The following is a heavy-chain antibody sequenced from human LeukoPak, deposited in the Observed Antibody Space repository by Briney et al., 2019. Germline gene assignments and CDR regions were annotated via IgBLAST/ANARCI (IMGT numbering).Heavy chain of an antibody. Sequence: SETLSLTCAVYGGSFSGYYWSWVRQPPGKGLEWIGEINHSGSTNYNPSLKSRVTISVDTSKNQFSLKLSSVTAADTAVYYCARGRSITIFGVVNLFDYWGQGTLVTVSS. CDR3: ARGRSITIFGVVNLFDY. D-gene: IGHD3-3*01. V-gene: IGHV4-34*01. J-gene: IGHJ4*02. CDR1: GGSFSGYY. CDR2: INHSGST.